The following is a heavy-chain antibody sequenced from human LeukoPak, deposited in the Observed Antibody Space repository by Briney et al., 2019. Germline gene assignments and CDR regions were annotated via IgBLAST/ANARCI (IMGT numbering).Heavy chain of an antibody. J-gene: IGHJ6*03. D-gene: IGHD4-17*01. CDR2: IRYDGSNE. CDR1: GFTFNNYG. V-gene: IGHV3-30*02. Sequence: GGSLRLSCAASGFTFNNYGMHWVRHAPGKGLEWVTFIRYDGSNEYYADSVKGRFTISRDNSNNTLYLQMNSLRAEDTAVYYCAKDRWGTVTNYYMDVWGKGTTVTISS. CDR3: AKDRWGTVTNYYMDV.